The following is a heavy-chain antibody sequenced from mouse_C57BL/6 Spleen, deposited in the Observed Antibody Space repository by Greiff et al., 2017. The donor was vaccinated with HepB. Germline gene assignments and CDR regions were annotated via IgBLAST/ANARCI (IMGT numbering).Heavy chain of an antibody. CDR1: GFTFSSYA. J-gene: IGHJ2*01. Sequence: EVQLKESGGGLVKPGGSLKLSCAASGFTFSSYAMSWVRQTPEKRLEWVATISDGGSYTYYPDNVKGRFTISRDNAKNNLYLQMSHLKSEDTAMYYCARKRANYYFDYWGQGTTLTVSS. D-gene: IGHD3-1*01. CDR2: ISDGGSYT. CDR3: ARKRANYYFDY. V-gene: IGHV5-4*01.